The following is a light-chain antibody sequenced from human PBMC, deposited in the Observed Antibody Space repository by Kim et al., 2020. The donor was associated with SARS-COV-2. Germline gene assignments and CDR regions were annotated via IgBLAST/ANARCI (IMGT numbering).Light chain of an antibody. Sequence: AAGTTDTITSGGNRIEIKSVYGYQQKQGQGHVLVMYNDRDRNPGIAERFSGSSSRNATTLTLSRVETEDEDDYYCQVWDWSSDHRVFGGGTQLTVL. CDR3: QVWDWSSDHRV. CDR1: RIEIKS. V-gene: IGLV3-21*04. CDR2: NDR. J-gene: IGLJ3*02.